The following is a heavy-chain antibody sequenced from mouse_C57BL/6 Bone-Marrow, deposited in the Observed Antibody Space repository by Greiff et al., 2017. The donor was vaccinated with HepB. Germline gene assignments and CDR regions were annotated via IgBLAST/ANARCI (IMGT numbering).Heavy chain of an antibody. D-gene: IGHD1-1*01. CDR2: IDPANGNT. CDR3: ASLPLTTVVATDAMDY. J-gene: IGHJ4*01. Sequence: EVQLQQSVAELVRPGASVKLSCTASGFNIKNTYMHWVKQRPEQGLEWIGRIDPANGNTKYAPKFQGKATITADTSSNTAYLQLSSLTSEDTAIYYCASLPLTTVVATDAMDYWGQGTSVTVSS. CDR1: GFNIKNTY. V-gene: IGHV14-3*01.